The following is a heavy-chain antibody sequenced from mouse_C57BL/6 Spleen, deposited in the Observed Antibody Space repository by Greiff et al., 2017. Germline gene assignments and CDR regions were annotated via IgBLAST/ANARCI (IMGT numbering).Heavy chain of an antibody. V-gene: IGHV5-17*01. Sequence: EVKVVESGGGLVKPGGSLKLSCAASGFTFSDYGMHWVRQAPEKGLEWVAYISSGSSTIYYADTVKGRFTISRDNAKNTLFLQMTSLRSEDTAMYDCARPYDYDGVYYAMDYWGQGTSVTVSS. J-gene: IGHJ4*01. CDR1: GFTFSDYG. D-gene: IGHD2-4*01. CDR3: ARPYDYDGVYYAMDY. CDR2: ISSGSSTI.